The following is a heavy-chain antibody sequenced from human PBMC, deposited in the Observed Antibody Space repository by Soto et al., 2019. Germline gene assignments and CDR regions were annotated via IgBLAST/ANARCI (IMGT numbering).Heavy chain of an antibody. V-gene: IGHV1-69*01. CDR3: ARSNRFYDSSGPFDY. Sequence: QVQLVQSGAEVRKPGSSVRVSCKASGGSFNRHTISWVRQAPGQGLEWMGGIIPIFGTANHAQKFQGRVTIIADESTSTVYMELSSLRSEDTAVYYCARSNRFYDSSGPFDYWGQGTLVTVSS. CDR2: IIPIFGTA. D-gene: IGHD3-22*01. CDR1: GGSFNRHT. J-gene: IGHJ4*02.